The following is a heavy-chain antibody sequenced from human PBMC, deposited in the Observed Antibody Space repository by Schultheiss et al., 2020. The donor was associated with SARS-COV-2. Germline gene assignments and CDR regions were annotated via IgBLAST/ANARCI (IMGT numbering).Heavy chain of an antibody. CDR3: ARDRYQLLSGGGWFDP. J-gene: IGHJ5*02. V-gene: IGHV4-4*07. CDR1: GGSISSYY. Sequence: GSLRLSCTVSGGSISSYYWSWIRQPAGKGLEWIGRIYTSGSTNYNPSLKSRVTMSVDTSKNQFSLKLSSVTAADTAVYYCARDRYQLLSGGGWFDPWGQGTLVTVSS. CDR2: IYTSGST. D-gene: IGHD2-2*01.